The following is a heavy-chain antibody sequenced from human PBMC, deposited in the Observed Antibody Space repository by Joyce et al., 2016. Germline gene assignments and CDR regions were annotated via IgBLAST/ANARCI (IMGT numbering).Heavy chain of an antibody. CDR1: GFTFSSRA. Sequence: QVQLVESGGGGVQPGGSLRLSCAASGFTFSSRAMHVVRQGRGKGVEWVAVIAYDGPNRFYADSVKGRFTISRDNSENTLYLQMNSLRLEDTAFYYCARARASQVWYFDLWGRGTLVTVSS. CDR2: IAYDGPNR. V-gene: IGHV3-30-3*01. J-gene: IGHJ2*01. CDR3: ARARASQVWYFDL.